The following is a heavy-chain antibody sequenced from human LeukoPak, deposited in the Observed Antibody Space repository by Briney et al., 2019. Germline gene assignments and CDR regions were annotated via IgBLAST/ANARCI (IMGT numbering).Heavy chain of an antibody. V-gene: IGHV3-11*01. J-gene: IGHJ4*02. D-gene: IGHD4/OR15-4a*01. CDR2: ISQSGSDI. Sequence: VGSLRLSCAASGLTFSDFYMSWIRRAPGKGLEWISYISQSGSDINYADSVRGRFTVSRDNAKNSLYLQMNSLRAEDTAVYYCATTARVGAHWGQGTLVTVSS. CDR3: ATTARVGAH. CDR1: GLTFSDFY.